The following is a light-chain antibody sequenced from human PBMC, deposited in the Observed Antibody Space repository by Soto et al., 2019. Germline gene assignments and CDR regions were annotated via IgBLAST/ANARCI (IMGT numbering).Light chain of an antibody. CDR1: DSNIGENFD. V-gene: IGLV1-40*01. CDR2: GNN. Sequence: QSVLTQPPSVSGAPGQRVTISCTGSDSNIGENFDVHWYQQLPGTAPKPLIYGNNNRPSGVPDRFSASRSGTSASLAITGLQAEDEADYYCQSYDSGLSGSVFGGGTKVTVL. CDR3: QSYDSGLSGSV. J-gene: IGLJ3*02.